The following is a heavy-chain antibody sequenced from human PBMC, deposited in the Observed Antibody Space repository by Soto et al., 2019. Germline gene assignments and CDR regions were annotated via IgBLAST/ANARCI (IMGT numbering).Heavy chain of an antibody. Sequence: SETLSLTCTVSGGSISSGGYYWSWIRQHPGKGLEWIGYIYYSGSTYYNPSLKSRVTISVDTSKNQFSLKLSSVTAADTAGYYCARGPGTTVVDVWGKGTTVTVSS. CDR1: GGSISSGGYY. V-gene: IGHV4-31*03. CDR2: IYYSGST. CDR3: ARGPGTTVVDV. D-gene: IGHD4-17*01. J-gene: IGHJ6*04.